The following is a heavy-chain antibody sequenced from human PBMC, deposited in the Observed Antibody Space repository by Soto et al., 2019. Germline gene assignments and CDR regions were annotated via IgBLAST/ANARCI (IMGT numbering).Heavy chain of an antibody. J-gene: IGHJ6*02. CDR2: INSDGSST. Sequence: VGSLRLSCAASVFTFSSYWMHCVRQAPGKWLVWVSRINSDGSSTSYADSVKGRFTISRDNAKNTLYLQMNSLRAEDTAVYYCARPLGLVPAAIRSPYYYHYYGMDFWGQGTTFTVSS. CDR3: ARPLGLVPAAIRSPYYYHYYGMDF. CDR1: VFTFSSYW. V-gene: IGHV3-74*01. D-gene: IGHD2-2*01.